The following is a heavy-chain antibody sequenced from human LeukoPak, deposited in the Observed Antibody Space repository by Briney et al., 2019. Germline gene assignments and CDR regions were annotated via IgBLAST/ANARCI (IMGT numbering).Heavy chain of an antibody. V-gene: IGHV3-23*01. D-gene: IGHD2-21*01. Sequence: GSLRLSCAASGFTFSAYGMSWVRQAPGTGLEWVSSNTDSVKGRFTISRDTLKSTLYLQVDSLRVEDTAVYYCAKDLRWLPEADYWGQGTLVTVSS. J-gene: IGHJ4*02. CDR1: GFTFSAYG. CDR3: AKDLRWLPEADY.